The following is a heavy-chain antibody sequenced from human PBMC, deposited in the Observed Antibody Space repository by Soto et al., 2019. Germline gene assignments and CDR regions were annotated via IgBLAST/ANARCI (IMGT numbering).Heavy chain of an antibody. Sequence: QVQLVQAGDKVKKPGASVKVSCKTSGYTFSSYAISWVRQAPGQGLEWMGWIITYNGNTNYAQKLQGRVTMTTDTSTTTAYMDLRSLRSDDTAVYYCARTGPPVDYWGQGTLVTVSS. CDR1: GYTFSSYA. CDR2: IITYNGNT. V-gene: IGHV1-18*01. J-gene: IGHJ4*02. CDR3: ARTGPPVDY.